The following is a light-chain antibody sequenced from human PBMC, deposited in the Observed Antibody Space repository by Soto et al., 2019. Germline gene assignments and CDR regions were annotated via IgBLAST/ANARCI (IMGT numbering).Light chain of an antibody. CDR3: CSYAGSRYV. V-gene: IGLV2-23*02. Sequence: QSVLTQPASVSGSPGQSITISCTGTSSDVGSYNLVSWYQQHPGKAPKLMIYEVSKRPSGVSNRFSGSKSGNTASLTISGLQAEDEVDYYCCSYAGSRYVFGTGTKLTVL. CDR2: EVS. J-gene: IGLJ1*01. CDR1: SSDVGSYNL.